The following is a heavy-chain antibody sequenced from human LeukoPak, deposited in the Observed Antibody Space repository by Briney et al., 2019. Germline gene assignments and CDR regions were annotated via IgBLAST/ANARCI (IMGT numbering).Heavy chain of an antibody. CDR1: GGSISSSSYY. CDR3: ASSITMIVVVIETTYFDY. V-gene: IGHV4-39*01. D-gene: IGHD3-22*01. J-gene: IGHJ4*02. Sequence: PSETLSLTCTVSGGSISSSSYYWGWIRQPPGKGLEWIGSIYYSGSTYYNPSLKRRVTISVDTSKNQFSLNLSSVPAADTAVYYCASSITMIVVVIETTYFDYWGQGTLVTVSS. CDR2: IYYSGST.